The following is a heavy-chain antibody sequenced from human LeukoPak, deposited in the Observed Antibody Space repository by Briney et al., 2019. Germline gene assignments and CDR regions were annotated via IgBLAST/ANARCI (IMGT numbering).Heavy chain of an antibody. J-gene: IGHJ4*02. CDR2: IRYDGSNK. Sequence: GGSLRLSCAASGFSFSSHGMHWVRQAPGKGLEWVAFIRYDGSNKFYTDSVKGRFTISRENSKNTQYLQMNSLRADDTAVYYCAGSIKVIPGATFDYWGQGTLVTVSS. CDR1: GFSFSSHG. V-gene: IGHV3-30*02. CDR3: AGSIKVIPGATFDY. D-gene: IGHD2-2*01.